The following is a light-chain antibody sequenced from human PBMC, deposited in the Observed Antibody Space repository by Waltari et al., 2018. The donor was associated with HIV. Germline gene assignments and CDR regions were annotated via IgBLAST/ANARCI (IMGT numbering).Light chain of an antibody. J-gene: IGLJ2*01. V-gene: IGLV1-47*01. CDR1: SSNIGSNF. CDR2: KTD. CDR3: AAWDDSLSGHVA. Sequence: QSVLTQPPSASGTPGQRVTISCSGSSSNIGSNFVYWYQQILGTTPKLLIYKTDQRPSGLPDRFSGSKSGTSAALTISGLRSEDEADYFCAAWDDSLSGHVAFGGGTRVTVL.